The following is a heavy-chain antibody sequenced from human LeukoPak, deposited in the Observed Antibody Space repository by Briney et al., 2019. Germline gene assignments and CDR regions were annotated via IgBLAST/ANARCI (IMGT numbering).Heavy chain of an antibody. J-gene: IGHJ4*02. D-gene: IGHD5-24*01. CDR3: ARRWTQFDY. CDR1: GFTFSSYA. Sequence: GGSLRLSCAASGFTFSSYAMHWVRQAPGKGLEWVAVISYDGSNKYYADSVKGRFTISRDNSKNTLYLQMNSLRAEDTAVYYCARRWTQFDYWGQGTLVIVSS. CDR2: ISYDGSNK. V-gene: IGHV3-30-3*01.